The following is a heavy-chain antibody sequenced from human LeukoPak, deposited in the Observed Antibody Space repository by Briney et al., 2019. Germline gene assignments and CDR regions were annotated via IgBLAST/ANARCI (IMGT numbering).Heavy chain of an antibody. D-gene: IGHD1-20*01. Sequence: GGSLRLSCAASGFTFSSYAMHWVRQAPGKGLEWVSAISGSGGSTYYADSAKGRFTISRDNSKNTLYLQMNSLRAEDTAVYYCAKRSPGMGAFDIWGQGTMVTVSS. CDR1: GFTFSSYA. CDR3: AKRSPGMGAFDI. V-gene: IGHV3-23*01. J-gene: IGHJ3*02. CDR2: ISGSGGST.